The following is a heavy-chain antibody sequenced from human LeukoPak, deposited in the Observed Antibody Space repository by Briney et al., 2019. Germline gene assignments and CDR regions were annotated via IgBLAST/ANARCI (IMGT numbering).Heavy chain of an antibody. CDR1: GGSISSYY. J-gene: IGHJ2*01. D-gene: IGHD3-22*01. CDR2: IYYSGST. V-gene: IGHV4-59*01. CDR3: ARQDVSGYYSSYWYFDL. Sequence: PSETLSLTCTVSGGSISSYYWSWIRQPPGKGLEWIGYIYYSGSTNYNPSLKSRVTISVDTSKNQFSLKLSSVTAADTAVYYCARQDVSGYYSSYWYFDLWGRGTLVTVSS.